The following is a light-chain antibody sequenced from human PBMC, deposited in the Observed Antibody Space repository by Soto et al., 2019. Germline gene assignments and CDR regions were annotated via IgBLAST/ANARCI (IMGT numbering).Light chain of an antibody. V-gene: IGLV1-44*01. Sequence: QSVLTQPPSASETPGQRVTISCSGSSSNIGSNTVNWYQQLPGTAPKLLIYTSNQRPSGVPDRFSGSKSGTSASLAISGLQSEDEGDYYCATWDDSLNGWVFGGGTKVTVL. J-gene: IGLJ3*02. CDR2: TSN. CDR3: ATWDDSLNGWV. CDR1: SSNIGSNT.